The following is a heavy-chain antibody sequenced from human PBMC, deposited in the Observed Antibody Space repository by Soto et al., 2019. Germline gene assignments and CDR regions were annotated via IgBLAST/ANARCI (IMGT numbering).Heavy chain of an antibody. V-gene: IGHV3-74*01. CDR3: AREGYCSGNSCPSYEFDI. CDR2: INSDGSKI. J-gene: IGHJ3*02. D-gene: IGHD2-15*01. CDR1: GFSFSNYW. Sequence: GGSLRLSCAASGFSFSNYWLHWVRQAPGKGLVWVSRINSDGSKIDSADSVKGRFSISRDNAKDTLYLRMNSLTADDTAVYYCAREGYCSGNSCPSYEFDIWGPGTMVTVSS.